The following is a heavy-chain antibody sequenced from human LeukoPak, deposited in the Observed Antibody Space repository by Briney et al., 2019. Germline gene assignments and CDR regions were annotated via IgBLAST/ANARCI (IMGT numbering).Heavy chain of an antibody. CDR2: IYYSGST. CDR3: ARAGDYYYDSSGYYSRDAFDI. D-gene: IGHD3-22*01. CDR1: GGSISSSSYY. J-gene: IGHJ3*02. Sequence: SETLSLTCTVSGGSISSSSYYWGWIRQPPGKGLEWIGSIYYSGSTYYNPSLKSRVTISVDTSKNQFSLKLSSVTAADTAVYYCARAGDYYYDSSGYYSRDAFDIWGQGTMVTVSS. V-gene: IGHV4-39*01.